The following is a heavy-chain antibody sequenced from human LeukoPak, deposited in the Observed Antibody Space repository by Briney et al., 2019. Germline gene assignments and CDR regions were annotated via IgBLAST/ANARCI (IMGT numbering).Heavy chain of an antibody. CDR2: INPNSGGT. J-gene: IGHJ4*02. Sequence: ASVKVSCKASGYTFTGYYMHWVRQAPGQGLEWMGWINPNSGGTNYAQKFQGRVTMTRDTSISTAYMELSRLRSDDTAVYYCARDSLDYYDSSGSEIDYWGQGTLVTVSS. D-gene: IGHD3-22*01. V-gene: IGHV1-2*02. CDR3: ARDSLDYYDSSGSEIDY. CDR1: GYTFTGYY.